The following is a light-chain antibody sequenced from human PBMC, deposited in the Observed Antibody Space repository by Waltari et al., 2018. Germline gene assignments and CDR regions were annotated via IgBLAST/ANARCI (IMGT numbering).Light chain of an antibody. CDR1: QSIGSR. CDR2: YAS. CDR3: HQIASLPRT. Sequence: EIVLTQSPDFQSVTPEEKVTITCRASQSIGSRLHWFQQKPNQSPKLLIKYASQSISGVPSRFSGSGSGTDCTLTINSLEAEDAAVYYCHQIASLPRTFGPGTKVEIK. V-gene: IGKV6D-21*02. J-gene: IGKJ1*01.